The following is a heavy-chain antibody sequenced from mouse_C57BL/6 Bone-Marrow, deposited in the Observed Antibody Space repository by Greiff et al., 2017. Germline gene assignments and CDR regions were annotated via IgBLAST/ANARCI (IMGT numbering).Heavy chain of an antibody. J-gene: IGHJ2*01. Sequence: VQLQQSGAELVRPGSSVKMSCKTSGYTFTSYGINWVKQRPGQGLEWIGYIYIGNGYTAYNEKFKGKATLTSDTSSSTAYMQLSSLTSEDSAIYFCARELGRRGNYFDDWGQGTTLTVSS. V-gene: IGHV1-58*01. D-gene: IGHD4-1*01. CDR2: IYIGNGYT. CDR1: GYTFTSYG. CDR3: ARELGRRGNYFDD.